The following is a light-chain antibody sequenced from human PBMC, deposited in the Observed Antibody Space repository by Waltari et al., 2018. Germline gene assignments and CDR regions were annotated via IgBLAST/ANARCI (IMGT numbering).Light chain of an antibody. V-gene: IGKV3-20*01. Sequence: IVLTLSPGTLSLSPGERATLFSRASQSVSSSSLAWYQQRLGQAPSLLIYGPALRATGIPDRFSGSGSGTDFTLTISRLEPEEFAVYYCQQYGRSPPYTFGQGTKLEIK. CDR1: QSVSSSS. CDR2: GPA. J-gene: IGKJ2*01. CDR3: QQYGRSPPYT.